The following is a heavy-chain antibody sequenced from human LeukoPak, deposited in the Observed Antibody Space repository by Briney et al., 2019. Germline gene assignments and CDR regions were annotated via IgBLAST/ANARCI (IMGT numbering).Heavy chain of an antibody. CDR1: GSTYSSYG. Sequence: GGSLRLSCAASGSTYSSYGMHWVRQAPGKGLEWISYIGISSGNTKYADSVKGRFTISRDKARNSLYLQMNSLRVEDTAMYYCARDHRYAFDNWGHGTLVTVSS. CDR2: IGISSGNT. CDR3: ARDHRYAFDN. D-gene: IGHD5-12*01. V-gene: IGHV3-48*01. J-gene: IGHJ4*01.